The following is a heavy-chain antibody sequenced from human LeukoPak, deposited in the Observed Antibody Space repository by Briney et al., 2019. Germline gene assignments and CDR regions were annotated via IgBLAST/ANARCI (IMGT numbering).Heavy chain of an antibody. D-gene: IGHD2-15*01. CDR2: ISSSGTTI. Sequence: GGSLRLSCAASGFTFSSYEMNWVRQAPGKGLEWVSYISSSGTTIYYADSVKGRFTISRDNAKNSLYLQMNSLRAEDTAFYYCAMVVAGYYFDYWGQGTLVTVSS. V-gene: IGHV3-48*03. J-gene: IGHJ4*02. CDR1: GFTFSSYE. CDR3: AMVVAGYYFDY.